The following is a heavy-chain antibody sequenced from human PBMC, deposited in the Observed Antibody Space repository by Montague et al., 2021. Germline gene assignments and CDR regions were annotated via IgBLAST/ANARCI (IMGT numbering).Heavy chain of an antibody. CDR3: AREIPGGFYAMDV. V-gene: IGHV3-13*01. CDR2: INTVGDT. CDR1: GFTFSTYD. Sequence: SLRLSCAASGFTFSTYDMHWVRQPAGKGLEWVSAINTVGDTSHFGSAKGRFFIISEYANNYLYLLMNSLRAEDTAVYYCAREIPGGFYAMDVWGRGTTVTVSS. J-gene: IGHJ6*02. D-gene: IGHD3-16*01.